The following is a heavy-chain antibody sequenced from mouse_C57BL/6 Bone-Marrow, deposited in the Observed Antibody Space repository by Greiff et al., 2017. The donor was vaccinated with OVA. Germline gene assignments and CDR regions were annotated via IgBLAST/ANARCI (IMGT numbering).Heavy chain of an antibody. CDR2: IDPENGET. J-gene: IGHJ2*01. CDR1: GFNIKDDY. CDR3: TPFLLLRFYFDY. D-gene: IGHD1-1*01. Sequence: EVKLQESGAELVRPGASVKLSCTASGFNIKDDYMHWVKQRPEQGLEWIGWIDPENGETEYASKFQGKATITADTSSNTAYLQLSSLTSEDTAVYYCTPFLLLRFYFDYWGQGTTLTVSS. V-gene: IGHV14-4*01.